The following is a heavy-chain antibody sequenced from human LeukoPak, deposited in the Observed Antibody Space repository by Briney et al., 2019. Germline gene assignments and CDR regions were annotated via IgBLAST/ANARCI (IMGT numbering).Heavy chain of an antibody. CDR3: ARVRGVRGDLYYFDY. CDR1: GFTFSSYS. D-gene: IGHD3-10*01. CDR2: ISSSSSTI. V-gene: IGHV3-48*04. Sequence: PGGSLRLSCAASGFTFSSYSMNWVRQAPGKGLEWVSYISSSSSTIYYADSVKGRFTISRDNAKNSLYLQMNSLRAEDTAVYYCARVRGVRGDLYYFDYWGQGTLVTVSS. J-gene: IGHJ4*02.